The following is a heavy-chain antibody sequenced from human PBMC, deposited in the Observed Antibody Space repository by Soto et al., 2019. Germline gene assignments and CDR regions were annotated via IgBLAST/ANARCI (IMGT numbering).Heavy chain of an antibody. D-gene: IGHD2-2*01. CDR2: IRSKAYGGTT. V-gene: IGHV3-49*05. Sequence: EVQLVESGGGLVKPGRSLRLSCTAPGFTFGGYAMSWFRQAPGKGLEWVGFIRSKAYGGTTEYAASVKGRFTISRDDSKSIAYLQMNSLKTEDTAVYYCTRVGYQLPDLYFDYWGQGTLVTVSS. CDR3: TRVGYQLPDLYFDY. CDR1: GFTFGGYA. J-gene: IGHJ4*02.